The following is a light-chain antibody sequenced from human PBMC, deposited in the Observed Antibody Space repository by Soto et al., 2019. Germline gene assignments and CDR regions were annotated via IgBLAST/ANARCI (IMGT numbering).Light chain of an antibody. J-gene: IGLJ1*01. CDR3: CSYAGSYTTYV. Sequence: SALTQPRSVSGSPGQSVTISCTGTSSDVGGYNYVSWYQQHPGKAPKLMIYDVSKRPSGVPDRISGSKSGNTASLTISGLQAEDEADYYCCSYAGSYTTYVFGTGTKLTVL. CDR2: DVS. CDR1: SSDVGGYNY. V-gene: IGLV2-11*01.